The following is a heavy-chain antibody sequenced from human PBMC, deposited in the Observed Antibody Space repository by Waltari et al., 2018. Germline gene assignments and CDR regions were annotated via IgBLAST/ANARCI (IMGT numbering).Heavy chain of an antibody. CDR2: ISSSSRAI. Sequence: EVQLVESGGGLVQPGGSLRLSCAASGFTFSTYSMNWVRQAPGKGLEWVSYISSSSRAIYYEDSVKGRFTISRDNAKNLIYLQMNSLRAEDTAVYYCAKDDVLRFLETYGMDVWGQGTTVTVSS. V-gene: IGHV3-48*01. CDR1: GFTFSTYS. J-gene: IGHJ6*02. D-gene: IGHD3-3*01. CDR3: AKDDVLRFLETYGMDV.